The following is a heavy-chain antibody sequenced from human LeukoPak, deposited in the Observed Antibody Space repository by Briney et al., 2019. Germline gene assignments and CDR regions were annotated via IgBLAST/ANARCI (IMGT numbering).Heavy chain of an antibody. J-gene: IGHJ4*02. D-gene: IGHD2-21*01. CDR2: ISYDGSNK. V-gene: IGHV3-30*18. CDR3: AKAPVTTCSGAYCYPFDY. Sequence: WRSLRLSCAASGFSFSSYGRRWVRQAAGKGLEWVGGISYDGSNKYYADSVKGRSTISRDSSKNTLYLQMTRLRAEDAAVYYCAKAPVTTCSGAYCYPFDYWGQGTLVTVSS. CDR1: GFSFSSYG.